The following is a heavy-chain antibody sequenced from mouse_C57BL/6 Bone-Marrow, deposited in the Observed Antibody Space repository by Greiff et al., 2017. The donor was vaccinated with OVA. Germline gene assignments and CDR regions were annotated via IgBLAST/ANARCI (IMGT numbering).Heavy chain of an antibody. CDR3: ARSGYGSSYPYAMDY. CDR2: IFPGSGST. CDR1: GYTFTDYY. D-gene: IGHD1-1*01. V-gene: IGHV1-75*01. J-gene: IGHJ4*01. Sequence: VQLVESGPELVKPGASVKISCKASGYTFTDYYINWVKQRPGQGLEWIGWIFPGSGSTYYNEKFKGKATLTVDKSSSTAYMLLSSLTSEDSAVYFCARSGYGSSYPYAMDYWGQGTSVTVSS.